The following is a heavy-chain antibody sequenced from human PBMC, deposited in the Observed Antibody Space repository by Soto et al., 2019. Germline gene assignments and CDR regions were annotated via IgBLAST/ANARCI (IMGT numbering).Heavy chain of an antibody. J-gene: IGHJ4*02. CDR1: GVPFSEYA. V-gene: IGHV3-23*01. CDR2: ISRSGGRT. Sequence: GGSLRLSCEVSGVPFSEYAMTWIRQAPGKGLEWVSGISRSGGRTFFADSVKGRFTISRDNSKNSLYLQMNSLRAEDTAVYYCARDLYPESWGQGTLVTVSS. CDR3: ARDLYPES.